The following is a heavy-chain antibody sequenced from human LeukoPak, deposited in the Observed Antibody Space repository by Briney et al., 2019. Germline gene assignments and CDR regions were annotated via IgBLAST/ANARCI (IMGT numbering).Heavy chain of an antibody. CDR2: IIPIFATA. V-gene: IGHV1-69*05. J-gene: IGHJ6*03. CDR1: GGTFSSYA. CDR3: ARGPPLSELRYFDWYYYYYMDV. Sequence: GSSVKVSCKASGGTFSSYAISWVRQAPGQGLEWMGGIIPIFATANYAQKFQGRVTITTDESTSTAYMELSSLRSEDTAVYYCARGPPLSELRYFDWYYYYYMDVWGKGTTVTVSS. D-gene: IGHD3-9*01.